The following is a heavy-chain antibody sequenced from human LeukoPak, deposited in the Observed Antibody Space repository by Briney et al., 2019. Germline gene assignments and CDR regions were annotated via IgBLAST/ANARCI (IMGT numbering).Heavy chain of an antibody. J-gene: IGHJ4*02. V-gene: IGHV3-66*01. CDR2: IYSGGST. CDR1: GFTVSSNY. CDR3: ARGGLVSCDY. Sequence: GGSLRLSCAAPGFTVSSNYMSWVRQAPGKGLEWVSVIYSGGSTYYADSVKGRFTISRDNSKNTLYLQMNSLRAEDTAVYYCARGGLVSCDYWGQGTLVTVSS. D-gene: IGHD5/OR15-5a*01.